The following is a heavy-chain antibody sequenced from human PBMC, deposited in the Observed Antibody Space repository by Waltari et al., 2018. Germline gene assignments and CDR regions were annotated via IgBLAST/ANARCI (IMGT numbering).Heavy chain of an antibody. J-gene: IGHJ5*02. V-gene: IGHV1-69*12. CDR2: IIPILGTAP. CDR1: GGTFGSYA. Sequence: QVQLVQSGAEVKKPVSSVKVSCKASGGTFGSYAISWVRQAPGEGLEWMGGIIPILGTAPNYAQKFQGRRTVTADESTATVYMDLSSLRSDDTAVYYCARRQLGGAFDPWGQGTLVSVSS. D-gene: IGHD3-16*01. CDR3: ARRQLGGAFDP.